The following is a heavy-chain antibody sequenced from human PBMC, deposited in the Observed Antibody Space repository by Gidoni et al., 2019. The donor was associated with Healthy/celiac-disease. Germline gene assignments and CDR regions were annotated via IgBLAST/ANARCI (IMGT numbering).Heavy chain of an antibody. CDR1: GFSPSTSGVG. CDR2: IYWDDDK. J-gene: IGHJ4*02. V-gene: IGHV2-5*02. Sequence: QITLKEPGPTRVKPTQTLTLTSTFSGFSPSTSGVGVCWIRQPPGKALEWLALIYWDDDKRYRPSLKSRLTITKDTSKNQVVLTMTNMDPVDTATYYCAHRLQSSPFDYWGQGTLVTVSS. CDR3: AHRLQSSPFDY.